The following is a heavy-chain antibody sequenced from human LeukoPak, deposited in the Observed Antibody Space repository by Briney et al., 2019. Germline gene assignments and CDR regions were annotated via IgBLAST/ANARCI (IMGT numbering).Heavy chain of an antibody. CDR3: ARVWVDYGSGSYYRRDYYYGMDV. CDR1: GGTFSSYA. J-gene: IGHJ6*02. V-gene: IGHV1-69*04. Sequence: GSSVKVSCKASGGTFSSYAISWVRQAPGQGLEWMGRIIPILGIANYAQKFQGRVTITADKSTSTAHMELSSLRSEDTAVYYCARVWVDYGSGSYYRRDYYYGMDVWGQGTTVTVSS. D-gene: IGHD3-10*01. CDR2: IIPILGIA.